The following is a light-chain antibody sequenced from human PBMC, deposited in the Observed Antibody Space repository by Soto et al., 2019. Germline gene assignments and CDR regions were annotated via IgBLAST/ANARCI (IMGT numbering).Light chain of an antibody. CDR3: RSNAGSNNLV. J-gene: IGLJ2*01. CDR2: EVS. V-gene: IGLV2-8*01. Sequence: QSVLTQPPSASGSPGQSVTISCTGTSSDVGGYNDVSWYQQHPGKAPKLMIYEVSKRPSGVPDRFSGSKSGNTASLTVSGLQAEDEADYYCRSNAGSNNLVFGGWTKLTV. CDR1: SSDVGGYND.